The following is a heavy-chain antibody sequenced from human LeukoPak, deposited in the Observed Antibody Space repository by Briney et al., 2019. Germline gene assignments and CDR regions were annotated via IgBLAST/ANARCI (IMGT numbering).Heavy chain of an antibody. V-gene: IGHV3-30*18. CDR3: AKEARGLVPAAPSDY. CDR2: ISYDGSNK. Sequence: GRSLRLSCAASGFTFSSYGMHWVRQAPGKGLEWVAVISYDGSNKYYADSVKGRFTISRDNSKNTLYLQMNSLRAEDTAVYYCAKEARGLVPAAPSDYWGQGTLVTVSS. J-gene: IGHJ4*02. CDR1: GFTFSSYG. D-gene: IGHD2-2*01.